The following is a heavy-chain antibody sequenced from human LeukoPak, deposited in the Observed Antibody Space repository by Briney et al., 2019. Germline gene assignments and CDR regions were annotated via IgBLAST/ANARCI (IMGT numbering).Heavy chain of an antibody. D-gene: IGHD3-10*01. V-gene: IGHV3-NL1*01. J-gene: IGHJ6*02. CDR1: GFTFSSYS. Sequence: GGSLRLSCAASGFTFSSYSMHWVRQAPGKGLEWVSITYSDGTTYYADSVRGRFTISRDNAKNSLYLQMNSLRAEDTAVYYCAKDKRMVRGVIGYYGMDVWGQGTTVTVSS. CDR3: AKDKRMVRGVIGYYGMDV. CDR2: TYSDGTT.